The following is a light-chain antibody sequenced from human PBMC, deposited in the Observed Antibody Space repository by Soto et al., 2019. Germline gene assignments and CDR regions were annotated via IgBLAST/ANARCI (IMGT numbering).Light chain of an antibody. CDR1: QSVXSN. CDR2: GAS. CDR3: QQYNNWPPIT. V-gene: IGKV3-15*01. J-gene: IGKJ5*01. Sequence: EXXMTXXXAXLSXSPGEXATLSCRASQSVXSNLAWYQQKPGQAPRLLIYGASTRATGIPARFSGSGSXTEXTLTISSLQSEDFAVYYCQQYNNWPPITFGQGTRLEIK.